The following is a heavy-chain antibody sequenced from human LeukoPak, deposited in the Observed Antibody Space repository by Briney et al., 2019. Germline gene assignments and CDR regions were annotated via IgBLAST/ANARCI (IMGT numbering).Heavy chain of an antibody. CDR1: GGSFSGYY. CDR3: ASTYYDILPGYYTGDY. V-gene: IGHV4-34*01. Sequence: SETLSLTCAVYGGSFSGYYWSWIRQPPGKGLEWIGEINHSGSTNYNPSLKSRITISVDPSKNQFSLKLSSVTAADTAVYYCASTYYDILPGYYTGDYWGQGTLVTVSS. CDR2: INHSGST. J-gene: IGHJ4*02. D-gene: IGHD3-9*01.